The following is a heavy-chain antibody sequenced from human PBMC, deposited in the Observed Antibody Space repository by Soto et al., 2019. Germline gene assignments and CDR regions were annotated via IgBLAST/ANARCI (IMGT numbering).Heavy chain of an antibody. D-gene: IGHD3-22*01. CDR3: ASQAGNYYDSSGYYLEYFQH. J-gene: IGHJ1*01. CDR1: GGSISSGGYY. Sequence: SETLSLTCTVSGGSISSGGYYWSWIRQHPGKGLEWIGYIYYSGSTYYNPSLKSRVTISVDTSKNQFSLKLSSVTAADTAVYYCASQAGNYYDSSGYYLEYFQHWGQGTLVTVSS. V-gene: IGHV4-31*03. CDR2: IYYSGST.